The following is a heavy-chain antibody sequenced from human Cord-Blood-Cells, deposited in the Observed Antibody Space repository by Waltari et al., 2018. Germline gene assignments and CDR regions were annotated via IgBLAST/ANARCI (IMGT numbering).Heavy chain of an antibody. D-gene: IGHD6-13*01. CDR3: AKEEAAAGTGSHFDY. J-gene: IGHJ4*02. CDR1: GFTFSRYV. V-gene: IGHV3-30*18. Sequence: QVQLVESGGGVVQPGRSLRLSCAASGFTFSRYVMHWVRQDTGKGLAWVAVISYDGSNKYYADSVKGRFTISRDNSKNTLYLQMNSLRAEDTAVYYCAKEEAAAGTGSHFDYWGQGTLVTVSS. CDR2: ISYDGSNK.